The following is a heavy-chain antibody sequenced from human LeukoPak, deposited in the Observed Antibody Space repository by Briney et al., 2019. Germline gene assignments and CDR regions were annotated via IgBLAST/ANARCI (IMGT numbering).Heavy chain of an antibody. J-gene: IGHJ4*02. D-gene: IGHD3-9*01. Sequence: GGSLRLSCAASEFTVSVNYMSWVRQAPGKGLEWVSFIYSGGSTYYADSVKGRFTISRDSSKNTLFLQMNSLRPEDTAVYYCARGPDYDILADYFDYWGQGTLVTVSS. CDR1: EFTVSVNY. CDR3: ARGPDYDILADYFDY. CDR2: IYSGGST. V-gene: IGHV3-53*05.